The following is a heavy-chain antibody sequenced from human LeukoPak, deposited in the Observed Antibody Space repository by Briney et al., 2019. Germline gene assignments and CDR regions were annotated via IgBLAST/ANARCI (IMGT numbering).Heavy chain of an antibody. CDR1: GYSISSGYY. V-gene: IGHV4-38-2*02. CDR3: ARARDPVAGTY. D-gene: IGHD6-19*01. CDR2: IYHSGST. J-gene: IGHJ4*02. Sequence: PSETLSLTCTVSGYSISSGYYWGWIRQPPGKGLEWIGSIYHSGSTYYNPSLKSRVTISVDTSKNQFSLKLSSVTAADTAVYYCARARDPVAGTYWGQGTLVTVSS.